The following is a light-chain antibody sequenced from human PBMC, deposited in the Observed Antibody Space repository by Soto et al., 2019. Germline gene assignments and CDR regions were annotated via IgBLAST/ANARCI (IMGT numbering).Light chain of an antibody. CDR1: QSVSSSY. J-gene: IGKJ5*01. CDR3: QQYGSSPIT. CDR2: VPS. Sequence: EIVLTQSPGTLSLSPGERATLSCRASQSVSSSYLAWYQQRPGQAPRLLIYVPSNRATGTPDRFSGSGSGTDFTLTISRLEPEDFAVYYCQQYGSSPITFGQGTRLEIK. V-gene: IGKV3-20*01.